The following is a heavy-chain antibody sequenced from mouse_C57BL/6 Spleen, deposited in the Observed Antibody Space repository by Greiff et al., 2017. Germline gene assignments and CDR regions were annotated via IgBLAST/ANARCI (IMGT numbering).Heavy chain of an antibody. Sequence: VQLVESGAELVRPGTSVKVSCKASGYAFTNYLIEWVKQRPGQGLEWIGVLNPGSGGTNYNEKFKGKATLTADKASSTAYMQLSSLTSDDSAVYFCARSGTPYYFDYWGQGTTLTVSS. D-gene: IGHD4-1*01. J-gene: IGHJ2*01. CDR1: GYAFTNYL. CDR2: LNPGSGGT. V-gene: IGHV1-54*01. CDR3: ARSGTPYYFDY.